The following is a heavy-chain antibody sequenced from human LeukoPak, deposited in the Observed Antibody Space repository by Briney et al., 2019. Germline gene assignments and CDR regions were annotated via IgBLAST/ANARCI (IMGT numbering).Heavy chain of an antibody. J-gene: IGHJ4*02. CDR3: ATTSIAAAVPGCFDY. Sequence: GGSLRLSCVASGFTVSTNYMSWVRQAPGKGLEWVSYISSSGKTIYYADSTKGRFTVSRDNAKNSLYLQMNSLRAEDTAVYYCATTSIAAAVPGCFDYWGQGTLVTVFS. V-gene: IGHV3-11*04. CDR1: GFTVSTNY. D-gene: IGHD6-13*01. CDR2: ISSSGKTI.